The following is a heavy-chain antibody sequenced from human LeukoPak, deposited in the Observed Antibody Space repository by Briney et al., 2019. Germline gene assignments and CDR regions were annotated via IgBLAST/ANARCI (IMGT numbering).Heavy chain of an antibody. CDR2: ISGSGEFI. Sequence: GGSLRLSCVDSGFTFSSNWMSWVRQAPGKGLEWVSSISGSGEFIYYGDSVKGRVTISRDNGKNSLYLQMNSVRPEDMAVYYCARDDSHGYHFFDSWGRGTLVTVSS. V-gene: IGHV3-21*01. J-gene: IGHJ4*02. CDR3: ARDDSHGYHFFDS. CDR1: GFTFSSNW. D-gene: IGHD3-22*01.